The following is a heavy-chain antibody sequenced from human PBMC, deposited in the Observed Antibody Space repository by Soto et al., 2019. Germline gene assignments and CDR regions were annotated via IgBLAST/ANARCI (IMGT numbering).Heavy chain of an antibody. CDR3: ARDPPATRHGMDV. CDR2: IYSGGGT. V-gene: IGHV3-53*01. J-gene: IGHJ6*02. Sequence: GGSLRLSCAASGFTVSSNYMSWVRQAPGKGLEWVSVIYSGGGTYYADSVRGRFTISRDNSKNTLYLQMKSLRAEDTAVYYCARDPPATRHGMDVWGQGTTVTVSS. CDR1: GFTVSSNY.